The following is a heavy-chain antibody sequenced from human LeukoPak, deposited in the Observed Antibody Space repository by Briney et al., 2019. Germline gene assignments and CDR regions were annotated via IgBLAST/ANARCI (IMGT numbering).Heavy chain of an antibody. CDR2: ISAYNGNT. J-gene: IGHJ3*02. CDR3: ARDLGLAYCGGDCYSEDAFDI. CDR1: GYTFTDYG. V-gene: IGHV1-18*04. Sequence: ASVKVSCKASGYTFTDYGMSWVRQAPGQGLEWMGWISAYNGNTNYAQKLQGRVTMTTDTSTSTAYMELRSLRSDDTAVYYCARDLGLAYCGGDCYSEDAFDISGQRTMVSASS. D-gene: IGHD2-21*02.